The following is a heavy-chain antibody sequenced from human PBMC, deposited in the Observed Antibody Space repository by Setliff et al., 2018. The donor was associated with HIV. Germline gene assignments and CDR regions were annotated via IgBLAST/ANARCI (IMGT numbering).Heavy chain of an antibody. Sequence: ASVKVSCKASGYSFTDYYIHWVRQAPGQGLEWMVWINPKSDGTNYAQKFQGWITMTRDTSISTAYMELSRLISDDPAVYYCARGIDYYDTSGYYQYYFDYWGQGTLVTVSS. J-gene: IGHJ4*02. CDR1: GYSFTDYY. D-gene: IGHD3-22*01. CDR3: ARGIDYYDTSGYYQYYFDY. V-gene: IGHV1-2*04. CDR2: INPKSDGT.